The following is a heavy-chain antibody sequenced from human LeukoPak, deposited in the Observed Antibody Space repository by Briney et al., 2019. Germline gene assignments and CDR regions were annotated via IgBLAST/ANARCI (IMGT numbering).Heavy chain of an antibody. CDR2: INPNSGGT. CDR3: AREGQVTGYSSGWYYYYYYMDV. J-gene: IGHJ6*03. D-gene: IGHD6-19*01. Sequence: ASVKVSCKASGYSFNDKYLHWVRQAPGQGLEWMGSINPNSGGTNYAQKFQGRVTMTTDTSTSTAYMELRSLRSDDTAVYYCAREGQVTGYSSGWYYYYYYMDVWGKGTTVAVSS. V-gene: IGHV1-2*02. CDR1: GYSFNDKY.